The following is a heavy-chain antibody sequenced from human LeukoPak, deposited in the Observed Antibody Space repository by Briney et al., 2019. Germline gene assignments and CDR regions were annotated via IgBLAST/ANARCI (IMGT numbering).Heavy chain of an antibody. Sequence: ASVKVSCKASGGTFSSYAISWVRQAPGQGLEWMGRIIPILGIANYAQKFQGRVTITADKSTSTAYMELSSLRSEDTAVYYCARAPVVVVPAAIYEVYYFDYWGQGTLVTVSS. CDR2: IIPILGIA. CDR1: GGTFSSYA. D-gene: IGHD2-2*01. V-gene: IGHV1-69*04. J-gene: IGHJ4*02. CDR3: ARAPVVVVPAAIYEVYYFDY.